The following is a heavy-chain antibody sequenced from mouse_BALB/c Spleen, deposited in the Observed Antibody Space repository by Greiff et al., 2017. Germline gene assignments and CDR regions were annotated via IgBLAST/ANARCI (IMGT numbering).Heavy chain of an antibody. CDR2: ISSGGSYT. CDR3: TRGGYVYDVVLAY. D-gene: IGHD2-14*01. J-gene: IGHJ3*01. Sequence: EVKLVESGGGLVKPGGSLKLSCAASGFTFSSYTMSWVRQTPEKRLEWVATISSGGSYTYYPDSVKGRFTISRDNAKNTLYLQMSSLKSEDTAMYYCTRGGYVYDVVLAYWGQGTLVTVSA. V-gene: IGHV5-6-4*01. CDR1: GFTFSSYT.